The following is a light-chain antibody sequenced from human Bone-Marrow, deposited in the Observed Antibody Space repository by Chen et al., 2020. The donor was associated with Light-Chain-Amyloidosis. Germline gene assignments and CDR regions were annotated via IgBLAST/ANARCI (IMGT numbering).Light chain of an antibody. CDR1: DLPTKY. J-gene: IGLJ2*01. CDR2: RDT. V-gene: IGLV3-25*03. Sequence: SYELTQPPSVSVSPGQTARSTCPGDDLPTKYAYWYQQKPGQAPVLVIHRDTEMPSGISERFSGSSSGTTATLTISGVQAEDEADYHCQSADSSGTYEVIFGGGTKLTVL. CDR3: QSADSSGTYEVI.